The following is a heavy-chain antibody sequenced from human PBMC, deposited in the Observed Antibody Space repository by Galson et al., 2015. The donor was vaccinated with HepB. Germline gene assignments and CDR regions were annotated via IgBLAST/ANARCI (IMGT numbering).Heavy chain of an antibody. CDR2: IIPIFGTA. V-gene: IGHV1-69*13. D-gene: IGHD1-7*01. J-gene: IGHJ6*02. CDR3: ARELELGREDLGYYYGMDV. Sequence: SVKVSCKASGGTFSSYAISWVRQAPGQGLEWMGGIIPIFGTANYAQKFQGRVTITADESTSTAYMELSSLRSEDTAVYYCARELELGREDLGYYYGMDVWGQGTTVTVSS. CDR1: GGTFSSYA.